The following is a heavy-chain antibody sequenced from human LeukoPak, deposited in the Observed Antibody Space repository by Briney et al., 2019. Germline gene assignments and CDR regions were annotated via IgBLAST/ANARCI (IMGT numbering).Heavy chain of an antibody. Sequence: GASVKVSCKASGGTFSSYAISWVRQAPGQGLEWMGRIIPILGIANYAQEFQGRVTITADKSTSTAYMELSSLRSEDTAVYYCARDVGLAGPFDYWGQGTLVTVSS. D-gene: IGHD3/OR15-3a*01. V-gene: IGHV1-69*04. CDR3: ARDVGLAGPFDY. CDR2: IIPILGIA. CDR1: GGTFSSYA. J-gene: IGHJ4*02.